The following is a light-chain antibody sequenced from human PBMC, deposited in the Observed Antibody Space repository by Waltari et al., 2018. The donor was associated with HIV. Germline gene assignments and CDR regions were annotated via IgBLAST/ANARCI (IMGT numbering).Light chain of an antibody. J-gene: IGKJ1*01. V-gene: IGKV3-15*01. CDR2: SAS. Sequence: EVVMTQGPATLSLCPGERATLSCRASRSSITNVAWYQQQVGQIPRLIIFSASIRAPYVPASFIGSSSCTTFSLIIISLQSQDFAVFYCHQYYNWPPQTFGQGTKVEV. CDR1: RSSITN. CDR3: HQYYNWPPQT.